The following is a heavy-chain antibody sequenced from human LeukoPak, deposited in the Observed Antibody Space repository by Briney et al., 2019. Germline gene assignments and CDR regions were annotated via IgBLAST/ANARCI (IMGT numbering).Heavy chain of an antibody. Sequence: SETLSLTCTVSGGSIDNGGYYWSWIRQHPGRGLEWIGYIYYSGNTYYSPSLKSRVTISVDTSKNQFSLQLSSVTAADTAVYYCAGWTAVGGNYFSRFDYWGQGTLVSVSS. V-gene: IGHV4-31*03. CDR3: AGWTAVGGNYFSRFDY. J-gene: IGHJ4*02. D-gene: IGHD1-7*01. CDR2: IYYSGNT. CDR1: GGSIDNGGYY.